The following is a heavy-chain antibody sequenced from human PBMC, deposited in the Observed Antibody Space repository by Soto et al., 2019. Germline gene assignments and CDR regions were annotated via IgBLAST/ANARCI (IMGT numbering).Heavy chain of an antibody. J-gene: IGHJ6*02. CDR2: IQHSGST. CDR3: ARDTSGRGRVGGMDV. V-gene: IGHV4-30-4*01. Sequence: QVQLQESGPGLVKPSQTLSLTCTVSGGSVSSGDYYWSWIRQPPGKGLEWIGYIQHSGSTNYSPSLKSRVTITVHTSKNQFSLKLSSVTAADTAVYYCARDTSGRGRVGGMDVWGQGTTVTVSS. CDR1: GGSVSSGDYY. D-gene: IGHD3-16*01.